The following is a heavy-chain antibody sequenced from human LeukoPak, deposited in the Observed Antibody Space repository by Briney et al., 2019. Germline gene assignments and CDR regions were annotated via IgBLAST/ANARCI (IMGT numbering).Heavy chain of an antibody. CDR3: AKAPRGYEWFLDY. V-gene: IGHV3-23*01. Sequence: PGGSLRLSCAASGFAFNYYAMSWVRLAPGKGLEWVSTISGGGSSTYYADSVQGRFTISRDNSKNTLYLQVSSLRAEDTAVYYCAKAPRGYEWFLDYWGQGTLVTVSS. CDR1: GFAFNYYA. J-gene: IGHJ4*02. CDR2: ISGGGSST. D-gene: IGHD3-3*01.